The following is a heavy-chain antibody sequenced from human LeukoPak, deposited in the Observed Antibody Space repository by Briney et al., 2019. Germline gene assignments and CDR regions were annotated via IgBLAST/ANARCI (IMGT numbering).Heavy chain of an antibody. V-gene: IGHV5-51*01. CDR3: ARQLVWFGASPAGDDAFDI. CDR1: GDSFNNYW. D-gene: IGHD3-10*01. J-gene: IGHJ3*02. Sequence: GESLKISYKGSGDSFNNYWIGWVRQMPGKGLEWMGIIYPGDSETRYSPSFQGQVTVSADKSINTAYLQWSSLKASDTAMYYCARQLVWFGASPAGDDAFDIWGQGTMVTVSS. CDR2: IYPGDSET.